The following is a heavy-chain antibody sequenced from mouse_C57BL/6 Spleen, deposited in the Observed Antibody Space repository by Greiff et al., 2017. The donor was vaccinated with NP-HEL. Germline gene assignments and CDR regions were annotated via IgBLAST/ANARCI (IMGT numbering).Heavy chain of an antibody. J-gene: IGHJ2*01. Sequence: QVQLQQSGPGLVQPSPRLSITCTASGFSFTSYGVHWVRQSPGKGLEWLGVIWSGGSTDYNAAFISRLSISKDNSKSQVFFKMNSLQADDTAIYYCARSGWEEGFDCWGEGTTLTDSP. CDR1: GFSFTSYG. CDR2: IWSGGST. D-gene: IGHD4-1*01. V-gene: IGHV2-2*01. CDR3: ARSGWEEGFDC.